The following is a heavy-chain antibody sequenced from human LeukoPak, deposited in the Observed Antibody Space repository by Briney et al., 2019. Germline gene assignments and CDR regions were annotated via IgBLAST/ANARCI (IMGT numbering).Heavy chain of an antibody. CDR3: ARDRMEYYYDSSGWFAFDY. CDR1: GYTFTGYY. J-gene: IGHJ4*02. D-gene: IGHD3-22*01. Sequence: ASVKVSCKASGYTFTGYYMHWVRQAPGQGLEWMGWINPNSGGTNYAQKFQGRVTMTRDTSISTAYMELSRLRSDDTAVYYCARDRMEYYYDSSGWFAFDYWGQGTLVTVSS. V-gene: IGHV1-2*02. CDR2: INPNSGGT.